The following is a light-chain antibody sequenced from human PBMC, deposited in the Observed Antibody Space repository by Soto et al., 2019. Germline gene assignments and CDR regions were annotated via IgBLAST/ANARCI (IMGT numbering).Light chain of an antibody. V-gene: IGLV2-14*01. Sequence: QSVLTQPASVSGSLEQSITISCTGTSGDVGGHNYVSWYQQHPGKAPKLVIYEVSNRPSGVSNRFSGSKSGNMASLTISGLQAEDEADYYCSSYTSSSTLVLGGGTKVTVL. CDR2: EVS. CDR1: SGDVGGHNY. CDR3: SSYTSSSTLV. J-gene: IGLJ2*01.